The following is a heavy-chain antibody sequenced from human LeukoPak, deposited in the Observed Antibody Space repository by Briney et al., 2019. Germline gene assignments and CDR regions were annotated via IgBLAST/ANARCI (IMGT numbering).Heavy chain of an antibody. CDR1: GFTFTSYG. J-gene: IGHJ4*02. V-gene: IGHV3-23*01. CDR3: AKNLREGRLLTISLDS. CDR2: ISSVGAT. D-gene: IGHD3-22*01. Sequence: GGSRRLSCAASGFTFTSYGMHWVRRAPGKGLEWISGISSVGATHYAESVKGRFTISRDNSNNALYLQLNSLGVEDTAVYFCAKNLREGRLLTISLDSWGQGTLVTVSS.